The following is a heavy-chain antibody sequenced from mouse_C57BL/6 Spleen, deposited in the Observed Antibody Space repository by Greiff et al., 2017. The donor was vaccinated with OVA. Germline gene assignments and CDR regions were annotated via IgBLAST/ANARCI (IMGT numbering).Heavy chain of an antibody. CDR2: IRSKSSNYAT. J-gene: IGHJ1*03. V-gene: IGHV10-3*01. D-gene: IGHD2-10*02. Sequence: EVQGVESGGGLVQPKGSLKLSCAASGFTFNTYAMHWVRQAPGKGLEWVARIRSKSSNYATYYADSVKDRFTISRDDSQSMLYLQMNNLKTEDTAMYYCVRDGPSPFYWYFDVWGTGTTVTVSS. CDR3: VRDGPSPFYWYFDV. CDR1: GFTFNTYA.